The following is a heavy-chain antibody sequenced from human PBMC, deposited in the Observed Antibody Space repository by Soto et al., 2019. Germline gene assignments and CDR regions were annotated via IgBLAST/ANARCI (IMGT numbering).Heavy chain of an antibody. J-gene: IGHJ4*02. CDR2: IKSKTSGETT. V-gene: IGHV3-15*01. CDR1: GFTFTSAW. D-gene: IGHD6-13*01. Sequence: EVHLVESGGGLVKPGGSLRLFCAASGFTFTSAWLTWVRQAPGKGLEWVARIKSKTSGETTDYAAPVKGRFTISRDDSKTTVYLQMNSLNTEDTAIYYCTIDIASSGVGELDYWGQGTLVTVSS. CDR3: TIDIASSGVGELDY.